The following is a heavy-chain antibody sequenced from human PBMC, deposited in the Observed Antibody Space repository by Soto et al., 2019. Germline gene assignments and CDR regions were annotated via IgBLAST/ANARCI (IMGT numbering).Heavy chain of an antibody. CDR2: ISIRGDYR. Sequence: EGQLLQSGGGLVQPWESLRLSCAASGFTFSSSGMSWVRQAPGKGLEWVSSISIRGDYRYYADSVKGRFTISRDNSKNTLYLQMSGLTAEDTALYYCANHGGFDFWGQGTMVAVSS. D-gene: IGHD4-17*01. V-gene: IGHV3-23*01. J-gene: IGHJ3*01. CDR1: GFTFSSSG. CDR3: ANHGGFDF.